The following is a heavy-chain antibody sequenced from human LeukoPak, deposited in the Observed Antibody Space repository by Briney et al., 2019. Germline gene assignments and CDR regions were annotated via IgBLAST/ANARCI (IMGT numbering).Heavy chain of an antibody. J-gene: IGHJ5*02. Sequence: GGSLRLSCAASGFTFSSYAMHWVRQAPGKGLEWVALISYDGSNKYYADSVKGRFTISRDNSKNTLYLQMGSLRAEDMAVYYCARGPYYYDSSGYYYHWGQGTLVTVSS. CDR3: ARGPYYYDSSGYYYH. D-gene: IGHD3-22*01. V-gene: IGHV3-30*14. CDR1: GFTFSSYA. CDR2: ISYDGSNK.